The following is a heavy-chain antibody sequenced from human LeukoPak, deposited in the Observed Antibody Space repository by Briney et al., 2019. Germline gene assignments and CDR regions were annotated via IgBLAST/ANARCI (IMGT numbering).Heavy chain of an antibody. CDR1: GFTFSSYG. D-gene: IGHD6-13*01. CDR3: AKSVLAAAGQRGYFDF. J-gene: IGHJ4*02. Sequence: GGSLRLSCVASGFTFSSYGMHWVRQAPGKGLEWVAVISSDGSNKYYGDSVKGRFTISRDDSKNTLYLLVNSLRADDTAVYYCAKSVLAAAGQRGYFDFWGQETLDTVSS. V-gene: IGHV3-30*18. CDR2: ISSDGSNK.